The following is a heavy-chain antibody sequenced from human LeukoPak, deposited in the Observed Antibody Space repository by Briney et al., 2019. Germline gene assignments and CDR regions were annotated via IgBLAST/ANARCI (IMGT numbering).Heavy chain of an antibody. V-gene: IGHV1-2*02. Sequence: ASVKVSCKASGYTFTCYYMHWVRHAPGQGLEWMGWINPNSGGTNYAQKFQGRVTMTRDTSISTAYMELSRLRSDDTAVYYCASGYGDYDPYYYYGMDVWGQGTTVTVSS. CDR2: INPNSGGT. CDR1: GYTFTCYY. CDR3: ASGYGDYDPYYYYGMDV. D-gene: IGHD4-17*01. J-gene: IGHJ6*02.